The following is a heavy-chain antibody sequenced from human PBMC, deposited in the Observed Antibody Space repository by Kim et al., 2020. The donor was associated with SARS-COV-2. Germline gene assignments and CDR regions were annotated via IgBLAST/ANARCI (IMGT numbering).Heavy chain of an antibody. J-gene: IGHJ4*02. Sequence: KWYNDYAVSVKSRITISPDTSKNQFSLQLNSVTPEDTAVYYCARGWDFDYWGQGTLVTVSS. D-gene: IGHD1-26*01. CDR2: KWYN. V-gene: IGHV6-1*01. CDR3: ARGWDFDY.